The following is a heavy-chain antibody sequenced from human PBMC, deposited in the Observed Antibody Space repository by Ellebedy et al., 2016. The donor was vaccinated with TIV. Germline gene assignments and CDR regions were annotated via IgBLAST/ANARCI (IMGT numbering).Heavy chain of an antibody. J-gene: IGHJ4*02. CDR3: ARVRGIYYYDSSGYGY. CDR2: ISAYNGNT. D-gene: IGHD3-22*01. V-gene: IGHV1-18*01. Sequence: ASVKVSCXASGGTFSSYAISWVRQAPGQGLEWMGWISAYNGNTNYAQKLQGRVTMTTDTSTSTAYMELRSLRSDDTAVYYCARVRGIYYYDSSGYGYWGQGTLVTVSS. CDR1: GGTFSSYA.